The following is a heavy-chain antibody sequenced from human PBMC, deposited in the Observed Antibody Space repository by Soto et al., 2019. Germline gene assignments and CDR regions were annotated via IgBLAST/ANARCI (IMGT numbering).Heavy chain of an antibody. V-gene: IGHV1-69*01. CDR3: ARRNTAGFLRYFDN. D-gene: IGHD6-19*01. CDR2: IVPNIGTV. CDR1: GGTLTNFINYP. Sequence: QVQLVQSGAEVMQPGSSVKVSCKPSGGTLTNFINYPINWVRQSPGQGLEWMGGIVPNIGTVNYAQKFQGRVTMTADQSTGTVYTELSSLTSHDPPLYYSARRNTAGFLRYFDNWVQGTLVTVAS. J-gene: IGHJ4*02.